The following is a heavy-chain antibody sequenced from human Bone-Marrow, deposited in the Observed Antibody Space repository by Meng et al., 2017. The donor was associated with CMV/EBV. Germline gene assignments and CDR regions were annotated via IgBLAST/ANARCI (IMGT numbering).Heavy chain of an antibody. CDR2: ISYGGST. CDR3: ARHVGSGWLQTYFDY. Sequence: SGGAFSSSSYDWRWSRQTPGKGLEWIGSISYGGSTCCSPSRRGRVTISVDTYKHQFSLKLSSVTAEDTAVYYCARHVGSGWLQTYFDYWGQGTLVTVSS. D-gene: IGHD5-24*01. V-gene: IGHV4-39*01. CDR1: GGAFSSSSYD. J-gene: IGHJ4*02.